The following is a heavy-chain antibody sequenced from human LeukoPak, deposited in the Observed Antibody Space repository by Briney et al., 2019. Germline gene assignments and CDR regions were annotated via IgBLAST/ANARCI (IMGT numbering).Heavy chain of an antibody. J-gene: IGHJ4*02. CDR3: AKDRRVDTAMDTIDY. CDR1: GFTFSSYG. Sequence: PGGSLRLSCAASGFTFSSYGMHWVRQAPGKGLEWVAVISYDGSNKYYADSVKGRFTISRDNSKNTLYLQMNSLRAEDTAVYYCAKDRRVDTAMDTIDYWGQGTLVTVSS. D-gene: IGHD5-18*01. CDR2: ISYDGSNK. V-gene: IGHV3-30*18.